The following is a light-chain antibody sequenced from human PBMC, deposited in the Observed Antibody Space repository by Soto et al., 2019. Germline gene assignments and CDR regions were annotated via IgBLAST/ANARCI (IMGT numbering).Light chain of an antibody. V-gene: IGKV1-33*01. CDR2: DAS. CDR3: QQYENLPT. Sequence: DIQMTQSPSSLSASVGGRVTITCRASQGIRNDLGWYQQKPGRSPKLLIYDASNLEAGVPSRFRGSGSGTDFTFTISRLQPEDIATYYCQQYENLPTFGQGTRLEIK. CDR1: QGIRND. J-gene: IGKJ5*01.